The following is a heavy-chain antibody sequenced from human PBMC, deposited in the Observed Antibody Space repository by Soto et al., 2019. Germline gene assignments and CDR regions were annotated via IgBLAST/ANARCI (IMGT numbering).Heavy chain of an antibody. V-gene: IGHV3-7*04. J-gene: IGHJ4*02. Sequence: GSLRLSCAASGFTFSTYWMSWVRQAPGKGLEWVANIKLDGSEKYYVDSVKGRFTISRVNAKDSLFLQMNSLRVEDTAVYYCARGRGVTIPAGYWGQGT. D-gene: IGHD4-17*01. CDR3: ARGRGVTIPAGY. CDR2: IKLDGSEK. CDR1: GFTFSTYW.